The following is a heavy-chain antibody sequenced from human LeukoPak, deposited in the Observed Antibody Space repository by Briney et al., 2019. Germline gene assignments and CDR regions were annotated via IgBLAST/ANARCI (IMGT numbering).Heavy chain of an antibody. V-gene: IGHV3-33*08. CDR1: GFTFSSYS. CDR3: ARAIPPANWFDP. Sequence: GGSLRLSCAASGFTFSSYSMNWVRQAPGKGLEWVAVIWYDGSNKYYADSVKGRFTISRDNSKNTLYLQMNSLRAEDTAVYYCARAIPPANWFDPWGQGTLVTVSS. J-gene: IGHJ5*02. CDR2: IWYDGSNK. D-gene: IGHD2-2*01.